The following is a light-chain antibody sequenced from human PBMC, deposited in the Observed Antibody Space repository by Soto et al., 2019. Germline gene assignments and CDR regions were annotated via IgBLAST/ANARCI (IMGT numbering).Light chain of an antibody. V-gene: IGLV1-40*01. CDR3: CSFSGTSTLYV. J-gene: IGLJ1*01. CDR2: DNT. Sequence: QSVLTQPPSVSGAPGQRVTISCTGSSSDIGAGYGVHWYQQLPGTAPKLLMYDNTNRPSGVPDRFSGSKSGNTASLTISGLQAEDEAEYYCCSFSGTSTLYVFGSGTKLTVL. CDR1: SSDIGAGYG.